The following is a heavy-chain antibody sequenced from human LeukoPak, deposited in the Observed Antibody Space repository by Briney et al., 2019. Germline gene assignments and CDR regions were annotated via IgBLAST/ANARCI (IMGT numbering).Heavy chain of an antibody. V-gene: IGHV1-69*13. D-gene: IGHD2-21*02. CDR2: IIPIFGTA. CDR1: GGTFSSYA. CDR3: ARDICGGDCYSLFDY. Sequence: ASVKVSCKASGGTFSSYAISWVRQAPGQGLEWMGGIIPIFGTANYAQKFQGRVTITADESTSTAYMELSSLRSEDTAVYYCARDICGGDCYSLFDYWGQGTLVTVSS. J-gene: IGHJ4*02.